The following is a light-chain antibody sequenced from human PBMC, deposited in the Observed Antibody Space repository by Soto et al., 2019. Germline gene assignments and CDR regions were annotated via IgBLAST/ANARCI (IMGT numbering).Light chain of an antibody. J-gene: IGLJ3*02. V-gene: IGLV2-14*01. Sequence: QSALTQPASVSGSPGQSIIISCTGTSSDVGGYKYVSWYQHHPGQAPKLMIHAVNSRPSGVSTRFSGSKSGNTASLTISGLQPEDEADYYCSSYTSSSTWVFGGGTKLTVL. CDR1: SSDVGGYKY. CDR3: SSYTSSSTWV. CDR2: AVN.